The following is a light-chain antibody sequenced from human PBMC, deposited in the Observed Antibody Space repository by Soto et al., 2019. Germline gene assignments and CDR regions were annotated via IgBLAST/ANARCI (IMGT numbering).Light chain of an antibody. CDR1: QNIGRY. CDR3: QQYNSYLYA. CDR2: KAS. Sequence: DIQMTQSPSTLSASVGDRVTITCRASQNIGRYLAWYQQKPGQAPKLLIYKASTLESGVPSRFSGSGSGTEFTLAISSLQPDDFATYFCQQYNSYLYAFGQGTKVDIK. V-gene: IGKV1-5*03. J-gene: IGKJ2*01.